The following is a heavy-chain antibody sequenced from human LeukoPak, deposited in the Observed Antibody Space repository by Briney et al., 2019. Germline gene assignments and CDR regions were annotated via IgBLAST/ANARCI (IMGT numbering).Heavy chain of an antibody. V-gene: IGHV3-11*04. CDR3: ARGEIFCSGGSCGDAFDI. D-gene: IGHD2-15*01. CDR2: ISSSGSTI. CDR1: GFTFSDYY. Sequence: NAGGSLRLSCAASGFTFSDYYMSWIRQAPGKGLGWVSYISSSGSTIYYADSVKGRFTISRDNAKNSLYLQMNSLRAEDTAVYYCARGEIFCSGGSCGDAFDIWGQGTMVTVSS. J-gene: IGHJ3*02.